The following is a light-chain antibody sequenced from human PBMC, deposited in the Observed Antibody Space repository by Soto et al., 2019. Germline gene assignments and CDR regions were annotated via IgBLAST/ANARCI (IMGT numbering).Light chain of an antibody. V-gene: IGKV3-15*01. CDR2: GAS. CDR3: QQYKNLPGT. Sequence: EIVMTQSPATLSVSPGERATLSCRASQSVSSNLAWYQQKPGQAPRLLIYGASTRATGIPARFSGSGSGKEFTLTISSLQSEEFAGYYCQQYKNLPGTCGQGTKVEIK. J-gene: IGKJ1*01. CDR1: QSVSSN.